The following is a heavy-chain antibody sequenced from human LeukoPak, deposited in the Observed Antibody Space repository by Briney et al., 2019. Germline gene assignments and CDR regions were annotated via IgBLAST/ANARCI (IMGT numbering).Heavy chain of an antibody. Sequence: GGSLRLSCAASGFTFSSYGMHWVRQAPGKGLKWVAFIRYDGSDKYYGDSVKGRFTISRDNSMNTLYLQMNSLRAEDTAVYYCAKADSGTYYGLGDYFDYWGQGTLVTVSS. CDR2: IRYDGSDK. CDR3: AKADSGTYYGLGDYFDY. J-gene: IGHJ4*02. V-gene: IGHV3-30*02. CDR1: GFTFSSYG. D-gene: IGHD1-26*01.